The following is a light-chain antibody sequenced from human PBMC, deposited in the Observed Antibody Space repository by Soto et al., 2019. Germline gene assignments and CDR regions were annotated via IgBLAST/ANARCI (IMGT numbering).Light chain of an antibody. CDR1: QGISSY. J-gene: IGKJ4*01. V-gene: IGKV1-9*01. Sequence: DIHLTQSPSFLSASVGDIVTITCRASQGISSYLAWYQQKPGKAPKLLIYAASTLQSGVPSRFSVSGSGTEFTLTISSLQPEDFATYYCQQLNSYLRTFGGGNKVEIK. CDR3: QQLNSYLRT. CDR2: AAS.